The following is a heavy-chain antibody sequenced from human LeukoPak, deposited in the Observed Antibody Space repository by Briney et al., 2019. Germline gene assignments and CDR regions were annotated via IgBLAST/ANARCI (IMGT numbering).Heavy chain of an antibody. CDR2: ISGSGGST. Sequence: GGSLRLSCAASGFTFSSYATSWVRQAPGKGLEWVSAISGSGGSTYYADSVKGRFTISRDNSKNTLYLQMTSLRAEDTAVYYCAKDYYDSSGYSPLWFDPWGQGTLVTVSS. CDR3: AKDYYDSSGYSPLWFDP. V-gene: IGHV3-23*01. J-gene: IGHJ5*02. D-gene: IGHD3-22*01. CDR1: GFTFSSYA.